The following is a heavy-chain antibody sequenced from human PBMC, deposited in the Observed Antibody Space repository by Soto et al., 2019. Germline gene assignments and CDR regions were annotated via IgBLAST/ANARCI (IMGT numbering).Heavy chain of an antibody. CDR3: GRDGAADGSGSYTVDP. D-gene: IGHD3-10*01. CDR2: IWYDGSNK. J-gene: IGHJ5*02. Sequence: QVQLVESGGGVVQPGRSLRLSCAASGFTFSSYGMHWVRQAPGKGLEWVAVIWYDGSNKYYAGSVKGRFTISRDNSKNALYLQMNRLRAEDTDVYYCGRDGAADGSGSYTVDPWGQGTLVTVSS. CDR1: GFTFSSYG. V-gene: IGHV3-33*01.